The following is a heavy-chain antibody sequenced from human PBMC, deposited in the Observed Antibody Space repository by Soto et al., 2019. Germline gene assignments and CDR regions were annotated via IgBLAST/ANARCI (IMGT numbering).Heavy chain of an antibody. D-gene: IGHD1-26*01. Sequence: PGGSLRLSCAASGFTFSSYAMSWVRQAPGKGLEWVSAISGSGGSTYYADSVKGRFTISRDNSKNTLYLQMNSLRAEDTAAYYCAKVNSGSYYVFDYWGQGTLVTVSS. CDR3: AKVNSGSYYVFDY. CDR2: ISGSGGST. J-gene: IGHJ4*02. CDR1: GFTFSSYA. V-gene: IGHV3-23*01.